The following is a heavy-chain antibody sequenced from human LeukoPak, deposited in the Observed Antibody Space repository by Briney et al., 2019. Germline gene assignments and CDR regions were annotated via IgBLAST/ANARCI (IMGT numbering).Heavy chain of an antibody. CDR1: GGSISSYY. V-gene: IGHV4-4*09. J-gene: IGHJ4*02. D-gene: IGHD2-2*01. CDR3: ARQYCSSTSCYNDY. CDR2: IYTSGST. Sequence: PSETLSITCTVSGGSISSYYWSWIRQPPGKGVEWIGYIYTSGSTNYNPSLKSRVTISVDTSKNQFSLKLSSLTAADTAVYYCARQYCSSTSCYNDYWGQGTLVTVSS.